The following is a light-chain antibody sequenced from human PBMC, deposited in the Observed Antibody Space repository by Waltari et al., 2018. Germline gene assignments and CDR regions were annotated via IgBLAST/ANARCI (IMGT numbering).Light chain of an antibody. CDR1: QYISHT. CDR3: QQSYTPPPLT. J-gene: IGKJ4*01. V-gene: IGKV1-39*01. Sequence: DIQLTQSPSSLSASVGDRVTITCRASQYISHTLNWYQQRAQRPPKLLIYGAATLQSGVPSRFSGDGSGTEFTLTISSLQPEDFATYYCQQSYTPPPLTFGGGTKVDIK. CDR2: GAA.